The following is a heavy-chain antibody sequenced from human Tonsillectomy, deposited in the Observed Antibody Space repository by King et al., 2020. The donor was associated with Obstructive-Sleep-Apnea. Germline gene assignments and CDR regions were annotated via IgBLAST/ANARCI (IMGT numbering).Heavy chain of an antibody. CDR3: ANSRTFYYGSGSLSAFDI. V-gene: IGHV1-2*02. Sequence: VQLVESGAEVRKPGASVKVSCKASGYTFTGYYLHWVRQAPGQGLEWMGWINPHSGDTKCTQTFQGRLIMTRDTSIRTAYMELSRLRFDDTAVYYCANSRTFYYGSGSLSAFDIWGQGTMLTVSS. J-gene: IGHJ3*02. CDR1: GYTFTGYY. D-gene: IGHD3-10*01. CDR2: INPHSGDT.